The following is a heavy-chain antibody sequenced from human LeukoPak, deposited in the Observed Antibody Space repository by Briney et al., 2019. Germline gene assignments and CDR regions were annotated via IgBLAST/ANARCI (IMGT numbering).Heavy chain of an antibody. J-gene: IGHJ4*02. V-gene: IGHV4-59*01. CDR1: GGSISSYY. CDR2: IYYSGST. Sequence: PSETLSLTCTVSGGSISSYYWSWIRQPPGKGLEWIGYIYYSGSTNYNPSLKSRVTISVDTSKNQFSLKLSSVTAADTAVYYCARGPSAKRWLQFPPDYWGQGTLVTVSS. CDR3: ARGPSAKRWLQFPPDY. D-gene: IGHD5-24*01.